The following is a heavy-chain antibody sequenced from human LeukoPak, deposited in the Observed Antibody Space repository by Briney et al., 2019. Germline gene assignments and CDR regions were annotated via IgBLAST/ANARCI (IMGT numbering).Heavy chain of an antibody. CDR1: GFTFDDYA. V-gene: IGHV3-21*01. D-gene: IGHD4-17*01. CDR3: ARLLYGDYGSFDY. CDR2: IGGSSSYM. J-gene: IGHJ4*02. Sequence: GRSLRLSCAASGFTFDDYAMHWVRQAPGKGLEWVSSIGGSSSYMYYADSVKGRFTISRDNAKSSLFLQMNSLRAEDTAVYYCARLLYGDYGSFDYWGQGTLVTVSS.